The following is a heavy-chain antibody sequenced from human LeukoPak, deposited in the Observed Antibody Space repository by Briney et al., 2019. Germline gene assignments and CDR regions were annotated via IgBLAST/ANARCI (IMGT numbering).Heavy chain of an antibody. D-gene: IGHD4-17*01. CDR3: AFVPWTTVTTIDY. V-gene: IGHV3-30-3*01. CDR1: GFTFSSYA. Sequence: GSLRLSCAASGFTFSSYAMHWVRQAPGKGLEWVAVISYDGSNKYYADSVKGRFTISRDNAKNSLYLQMNSLRDEDTAVYYCAFVPWTTVTTIDYWGQGTLVTVSS. CDR2: ISYDGSNK. J-gene: IGHJ4*02.